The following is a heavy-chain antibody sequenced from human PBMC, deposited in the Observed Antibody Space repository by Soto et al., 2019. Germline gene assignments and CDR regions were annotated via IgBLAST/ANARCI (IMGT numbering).Heavy chain of an antibody. V-gene: IGHV1-2*04. CDR2: INPKSGGT. CDR3: ARGDSTDCSNGVCSFFYNHDMDV. CDR1: GYSFTDYH. J-gene: IGHJ6*02. Sequence: ASVKVSCKASGYSFTDYHIHWVRQAPGQGLEWLGRINPKSGGTSTAQKFQGWVTMTTDTFISTASMELTRLTSDETAIYYCARGDSTDCSNGVCSFFYNHDMDVWGQGTTVTVS. D-gene: IGHD2-8*01.